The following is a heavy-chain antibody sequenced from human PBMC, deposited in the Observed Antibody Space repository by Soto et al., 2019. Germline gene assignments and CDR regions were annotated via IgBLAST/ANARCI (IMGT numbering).Heavy chain of an antibody. CDR2: TYYRSKWYN. CDR3: ASDEWYSGPYYYYYGMDV. D-gene: IGHD1-26*01. Sequence: SQTLSLTCAISGDSVSSNSAAWNWIRQSPSRGLEWLGRTYYRSKWYNDYAVSVKSRITINPDTSKNQFSLQLNSVTPEDTAVYYCASDEWYSGPYYYYYGMDVWGQATTVT. CDR1: GDSVSSNSAA. J-gene: IGHJ6*02. V-gene: IGHV6-1*01.